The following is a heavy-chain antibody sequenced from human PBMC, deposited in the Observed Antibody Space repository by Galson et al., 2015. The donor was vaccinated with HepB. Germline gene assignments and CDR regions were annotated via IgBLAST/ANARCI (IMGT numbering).Heavy chain of an antibody. CDR3: AKDTLTGTGVAGTLDY. CDR2: VSWDGASN. J-gene: IGHJ4*02. Sequence: SLRLSCAESGSSSDDYGMHWVRQAPGKGLEWVSLVSWDGASNYSADSVKGRFTISRDNSQNSLYLQMNSLRAEDTALYYCAKDTLTGTGVAGTLDYWGQGTLVTVSS. CDR1: GSSSDDYG. V-gene: IGHV3-43D*03. D-gene: IGHD6-19*01.